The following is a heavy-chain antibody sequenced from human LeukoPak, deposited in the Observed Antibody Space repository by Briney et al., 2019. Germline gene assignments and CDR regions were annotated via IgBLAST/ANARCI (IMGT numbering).Heavy chain of an antibody. CDR3: ARDGGYDFWSGYYQDY. CDR2: ISYDANIGSNK. Sequence: GGSLRLSCATSGFTFSRYAMDWVRQAPGKGLEWVALISYDANIGSNKYYADSVKGRFTISRDNSKNTLYLQMNSLRAEDTAVYYCARDGGYDFWSGYYQDYWGQGTLVTVSS. CDR1: GFTFSRYA. D-gene: IGHD3-3*01. V-gene: IGHV3-30-3*01. J-gene: IGHJ4*02.